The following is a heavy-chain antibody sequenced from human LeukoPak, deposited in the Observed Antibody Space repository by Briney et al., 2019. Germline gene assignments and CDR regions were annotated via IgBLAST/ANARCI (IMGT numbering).Heavy chain of an antibody. Sequence: SQTLSLTCTVSGGSISSGGYYWSWIRQHPGKGLEWIGYIYYSGSTYYNPSLKSRVTISVDTSKNQFSLKLSSVTAADTAVYYCARDERDSSGYYNWFDPWGQGTLVTVSS. CDR3: ARDERDSSGYYNWFDP. J-gene: IGHJ5*02. CDR1: GGSISSGGYY. CDR2: IYYSGST. D-gene: IGHD3-22*01. V-gene: IGHV4-31*03.